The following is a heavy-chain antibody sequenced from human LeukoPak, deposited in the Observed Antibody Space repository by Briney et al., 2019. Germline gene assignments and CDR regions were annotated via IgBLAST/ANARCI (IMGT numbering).Heavy chain of an antibody. J-gene: IGHJ4*02. CDR2: FDPEDGET. Sequence: ASVKVSCKVSGYTLTELSMHWVRQAPGKGLEWMGGFDPEDGETIYAQKFQGRVTMTEDTSTDTAYMELSSLRSEDTAVYYCATADCSSTSCLDFDYWGQGTLVTVSS. CDR1: GYTLTELS. D-gene: IGHD2-2*01. CDR3: ATADCSSTSCLDFDY. V-gene: IGHV1-24*01.